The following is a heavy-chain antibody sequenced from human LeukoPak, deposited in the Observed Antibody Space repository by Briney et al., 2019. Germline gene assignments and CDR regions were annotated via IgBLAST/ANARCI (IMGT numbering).Heavy chain of an antibody. CDR2: INYSGST. CDR1: GDSMNNYY. CDR3: ARAVHYSGTSDQYTGGWYYFDF. Sequence: SETLSLTCTVSGDSMNNYYWSWIRQPPGKGLEWIGNINYSGSTNSNPSLKSRATISVGMSRKHFFLDLSSVTAADTAVYYCARAVHYSGTSDQYTGGWYYFDFWGQGTLVTVSS. J-gene: IGHJ4*02. V-gene: IGHV4-59*01. D-gene: IGHD3-10*01.